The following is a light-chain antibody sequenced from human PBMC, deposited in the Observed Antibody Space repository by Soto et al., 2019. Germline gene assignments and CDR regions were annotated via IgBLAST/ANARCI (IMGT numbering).Light chain of an antibody. CDR2: DVS. Sequence: IVMTQSPAALSWSPGERATLSCRASQSVSNYLAWYQQRPGQAPRLLIYDVSNRATGIPARFSGSGSGTEFTLTISSLQSADFAVYYCQQYNDWPPCTFGQGTKVDIK. CDR1: QSVSNY. V-gene: IGKV3D-15*01. J-gene: IGKJ2*02. CDR3: QQYNDWPPCT.